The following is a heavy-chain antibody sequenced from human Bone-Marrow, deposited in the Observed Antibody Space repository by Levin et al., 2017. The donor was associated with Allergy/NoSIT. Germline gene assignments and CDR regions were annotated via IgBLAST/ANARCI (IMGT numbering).Heavy chain of an antibody. CDR3: ARHTDRDLLGYFDN. J-gene: IGHJ4*02. D-gene: IGHD5-24*01. Sequence: GESLKISCEGHGYTFNNYWIGWVRQMPGKGLEWMGVVYPGDSESRYSPAFQGQVTISADPSINTAYLQWTSLKASDTAMYLCARHTDRDLLGYFDNWGQGTLVTVSS. V-gene: IGHV5-51*01. CDR2: VYPGDSES. CDR1: GYTFNNYW.